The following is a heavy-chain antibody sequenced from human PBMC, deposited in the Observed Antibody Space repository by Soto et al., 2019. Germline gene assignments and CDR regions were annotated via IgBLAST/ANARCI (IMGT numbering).Heavy chain of an antibody. CDR1: GFTFSSYA. CDR3: AKARPSGGYYYVEAFDV. Sequence: PVGSVRLSCSASGFTFSSYAMSWVRQSPGKGLEWVSAVSSTGTSPYYAGSVQGRFTISRDNSKSMFYLQMKSLRAEDTAIYYCAKARPSGGYYYVEAFDVWGQGTMVTVSS. J-gene: IGHJ3*01. V-gene: IGHV3-23*01. CDR2: VSSTGTSP. D-gene: IGHD3-22*01.